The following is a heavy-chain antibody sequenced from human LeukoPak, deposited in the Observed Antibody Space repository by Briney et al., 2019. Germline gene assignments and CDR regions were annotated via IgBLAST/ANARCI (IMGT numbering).Heavy chain of an antibody. CDR2: IGVSGGST. V-gene: IGHV3-23*01. J-gene: IGHJ4*02. Sequence: GGSLRLSCAASGFTFSSYAMSWVRQAPGKGLEWVSTIGVSGGSTNSADSVKGRFTISRDNSKNTLYLQMNSLRAEDTAVYYCAQGGVGATEKVFDYWGQGTLVTVSS. CDR1: GFTFSSYA. CDR3: AQGGVGATEKVFDY. D-gene: IGHD1-26*01.